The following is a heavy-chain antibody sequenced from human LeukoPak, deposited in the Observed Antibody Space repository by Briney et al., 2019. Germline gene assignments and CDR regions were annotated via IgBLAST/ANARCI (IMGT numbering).Heavy chain of an antibody. Sequence: SETLSLTCTVSGGSISGSYWSWIRQSPGKGLEWIAYMYNSGSTNYNPSLKSRVTISIDTSKNQFSLKLSSLTAADTAIYYCARGIESYGDYGYWGQGILVTVSS. D-gene: IGHD4-17*01. V-gene: IGHV4-59*01. J-gene: IGHJ4*02. CDR2: MYNSGST. CDR1: GGSISGSY. CDR3: ARGIESYGDYGY.